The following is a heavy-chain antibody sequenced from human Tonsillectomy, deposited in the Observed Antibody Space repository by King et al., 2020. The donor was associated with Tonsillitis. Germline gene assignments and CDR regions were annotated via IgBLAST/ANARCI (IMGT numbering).Heavy chain of an antibody. CDR2: ISSSASYM. D-gene: IGHD2-15*01. J-gene: IGHJ5*02. CDR1: GFTFSRYT. CDR3: AREGVGCSGGSCFSGWFDP. V-gene: IGHV3-21*01. Sequence: VQLVESGGGLVKPGGSLRLSCAASGFTFSRYTMNWVRQAPGEGLEWVSSISSSASYMYYADSVKGRFTISRDNAKNSLYLQMNSLRAEDTAVYYCAREGVGCSGGSCFSGWFDPWGQGSLVTVSS.